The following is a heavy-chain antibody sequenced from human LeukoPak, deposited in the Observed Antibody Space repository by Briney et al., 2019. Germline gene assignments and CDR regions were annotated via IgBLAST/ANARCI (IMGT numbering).Heavy chain of an antibody. V-gene: IGHV1-69*06. Sequence: SVKVSCKASGGTFSSYAISWVRQAPGQGLEWMGGIIPIFGTANYAQKFQGRVTITADKSTSTAYMELSSLRSEDTAVYYCAREATMNNAFDIWGQGTMVTVSS. CDR3: AREATMNNAFDI. CDR2: IIPIFGTA. CDR1: GGTFSSYA. J-gene: IGHJ3*02. D-gene: IGHD3-22*01.